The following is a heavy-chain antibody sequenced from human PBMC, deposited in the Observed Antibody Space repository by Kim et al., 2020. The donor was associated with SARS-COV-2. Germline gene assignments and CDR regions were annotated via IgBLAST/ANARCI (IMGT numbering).Heavy chain of an antibody. V-gene: IGHV4-39*01. J-gene: IGHJ4*02. Sequence: HYNPSLESRVPISIDTAKNQFSLKLSSVTAADTAVFYCVRRRSGSYYDFWGQGTQVTVSS. CDR3: VRRRSGSYYDF. D-gene: IGHD1-26*01.